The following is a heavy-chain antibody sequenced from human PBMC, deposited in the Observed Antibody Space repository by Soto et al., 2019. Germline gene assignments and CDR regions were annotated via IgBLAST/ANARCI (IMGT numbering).Heavy chain of an antibody. Sequence: QVRLQEWGPGLVKPSQTLSLKCSVSGGSITTGGRYWSWIRQLPGEGQEWIGHIYYSGNTYYNASLKSRVTISVQAAKHQFSLKLSSVTTADTAVYYCARALVFTGGDGFGIWGQGRLVTVSS. D-gene: IGHD6-6*01. CDR2: IYYSGNT. CDR3: ARALVFTGGDGFGI. V-gene: IGHV4-31*02. J-gene: IGHJ3*02. CDR1: GGSITTGGRY.